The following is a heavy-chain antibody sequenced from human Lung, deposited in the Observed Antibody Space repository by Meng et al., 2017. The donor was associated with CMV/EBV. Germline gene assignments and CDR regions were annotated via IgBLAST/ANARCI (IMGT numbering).Heavy chain of an antibody. J-gene: IGHJ6*02. CDR2: ISSSSSYI. D-gene: IGHD3-10*01. Sequence: GESXKISCAASDFIFSTFSMNWVRQAPGKGLEWVSHISSSSSYIYYADSVKGRFTISRDNSKKSLFLQIHSLRAEDTAVYYCARERPMVRGNFPHNYYGMDVXGQGXTVTVSS. CDR3: ARERPMVRGNFPHNYYGMDV. CDR1: DFIFSTFS. V-gene: IGHV3-21*01.